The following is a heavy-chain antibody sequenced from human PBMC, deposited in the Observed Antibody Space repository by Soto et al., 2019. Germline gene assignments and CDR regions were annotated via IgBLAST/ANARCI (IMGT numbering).Heavy chain of an antibody. CDR1: GGSFSGYY. J-gene: IGHJ4*02. V-gene: IGHV4-34*01. CDR3: ARRHPSFYYDISGYYYSGVYFDY. Sequence: SETLSLTCAVYGGSFSGYYWSWIRQPPGKGLEWIGEINHSGSTNYNPSLKSRVTISVDTSKNQFSLKLSSVTAADTAVYYCARRHPSFYYDISGYYYSGVYFDYWGQGTLVTVSS. CDR2: INHSGST. D-gene: IGHD3-22*01.